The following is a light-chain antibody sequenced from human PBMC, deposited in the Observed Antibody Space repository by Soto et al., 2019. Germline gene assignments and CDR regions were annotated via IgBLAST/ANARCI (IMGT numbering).Light chain of an antibody. CDR1: QSVSNNY. V-gene: IGKV3-20*01. CDR3: QQYGRSGT. Sequence: VLTQAPGTLSLSTGERATLSCRASQSVSNNYLAWYQQKPGQAPRLLIYGASNRATGIPDRFSGSGSGTDFTLTISRLEPEDFAVYYCQQYGRSGTFGQGTKVDIK. CDR2: GAS. J-gene: IGKJ1*01.